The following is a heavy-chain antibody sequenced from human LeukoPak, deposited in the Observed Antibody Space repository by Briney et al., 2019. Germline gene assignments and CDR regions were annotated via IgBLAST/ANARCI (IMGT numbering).Heavy chain of an antibody. CDR3: ARVRSDSRGWYELDY. CDR1: GFTVSTNY. Sequence: GGSLRLSCAASGFTVSTNYMSWVRQVSGEGLEFVSLISTGGTTDYADSVKGRFTISSDNSKNTLYLQMNSLRAEDTAVYYCARVRSDSRGWYELDYWGQGTLVTVSS. V-gene: IGHV3-53*01. D-gene: IGHD6-19*01. CDR2: ISTGGTT. J-gene: IGHJ4*02.